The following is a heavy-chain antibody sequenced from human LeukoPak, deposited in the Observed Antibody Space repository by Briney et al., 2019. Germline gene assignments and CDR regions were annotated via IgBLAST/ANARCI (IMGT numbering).Heavy chain of an antibody. V-gene: IGHV4-30-4*08. J-gene: IGHJ6*03. CDR2: IYYSGST. CDR1: GGSISSGDYY. D-gene: IGHD2-2*01. CDR3: ARVDIVVVPAAADGGYYYYYYMDV. Sequence: SETLSLTCTVSGGSISSGDYYWSWIRQPPGKGLEWIGYIYYSGSTYYNPSLKSRVTISVDTSKNQFSLKLSSVTAADTAVYYCARVDIVVVPAAADGGYYYYYYMDVWGKGTTVTVSS.